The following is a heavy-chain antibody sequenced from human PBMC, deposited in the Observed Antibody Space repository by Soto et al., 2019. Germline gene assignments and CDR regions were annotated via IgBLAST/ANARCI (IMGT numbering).Heavy chain of an antibody. CDR1: GYTFTSYA. Sequence: ASVKVSCKASGYTFTSYAMHWVRQAPGQRLEWMGWINAGNGNTKYSQKFQGRVTITRDTSASTAYMELSSLRSEDTAVYYCARDLVVVPAAMNLFDYWGQGTLVTVSS. CDR2: INAGNGNT. V-gene: IGHV1-3*01. J-gene: IGHJ4*02. D-gene: IGHD2-2*01. CDR3: ARDLVVVPAAMNLFDY.